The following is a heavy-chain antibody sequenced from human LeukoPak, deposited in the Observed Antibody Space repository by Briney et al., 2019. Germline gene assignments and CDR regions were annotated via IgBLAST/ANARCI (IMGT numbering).Heavy chain of an antibody. Sequence: RTGGSLRLSCAASGFTFSNAWMSWVRQAPGKGLEWVGRIKSKTDGGTTDYAAPVKGRFTISRDDSKNTLYLQMNSLRAEDTAVYYCAKGGESSSWTLDYWGQGTLVTVSS. D-gene: IGHD6-13*01. CDR1: GFTFSNAW. CDR2: IKSKTDGGTT. V-gene: IGHV3-15*01. CDR3: AKGGESSSWTLDY. J-gene: IGHJ4*02.